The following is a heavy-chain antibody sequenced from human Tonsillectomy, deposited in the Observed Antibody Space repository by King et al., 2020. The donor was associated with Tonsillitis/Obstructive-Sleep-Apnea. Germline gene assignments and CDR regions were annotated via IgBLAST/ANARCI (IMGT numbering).Heavy chain of an antibody. V-gene: IGHV3-30*18. CDR3: AKEQYYYDSSSTDYMDV. CDR2: ISYDGRKK. CDR1: GFTFSSYG. Sequence: QLVQSGGGVVQPGRSLRLSCAASGFTFSSYGMHWVRQAPGKGLEWVAVISYDGRKKYYADSVKGRFTISRDNSKNRLYLQMNSLSAEDTAVYYCAKEQYYYDSSSTDYMDVWGKGTTVTVSS. D-gene: IGHD3-22*01. J-gene: IGHJ6*03.